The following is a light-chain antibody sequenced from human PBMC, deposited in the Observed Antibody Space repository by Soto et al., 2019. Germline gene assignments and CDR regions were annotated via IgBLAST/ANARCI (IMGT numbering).Light chain of an antibody. V-gene: IGLV1-40*01. CDR1: SSNIGAGYD. CDR3: QSFDIRLSSWV. CDR2: ENN. J-gene: IGLJ3*02. Sequence: QSALTQPPSVSGAPGQRVTISCTGGSSNIGAGYDVHWYHQLPGTAPKLLIYENNNRPSGVPDRISASKSGTSASLAITGLQPDDEADYYCQSFDIRLSSWVIGGGTKLTVL.